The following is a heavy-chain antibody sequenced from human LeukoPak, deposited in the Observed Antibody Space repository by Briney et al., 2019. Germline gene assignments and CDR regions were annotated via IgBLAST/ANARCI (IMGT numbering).Heavy chain of an antibody. J-gene: IGHJ4*02. CDR3: AKGVIVLMVYAPFDY. D-gene: IGHD2-8*01. Sequence: PGGSLRLSCAASGFTFSSYAMSWVRQAPGKGLEWVSAISGSGGSTYYADSVKGRFTISRDNSKNTLYLQMNSLRAEDTAVYYCAKGVIVLMVYAPFDYWGQGTLVTVSS. CDR2: ISGSGGST. V-gene: IGHV3-23*01. CDR1: GFTFSSYA.